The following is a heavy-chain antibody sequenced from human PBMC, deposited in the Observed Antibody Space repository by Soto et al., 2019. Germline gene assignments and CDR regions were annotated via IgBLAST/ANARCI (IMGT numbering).Heavy chain of an antibody. Sequence: GASVKVSCKASGYTFTSYDINWVRQATGQGLEWMGWMNPNSGNTGYAQKFQGRVTMTRNTSISTAYMELSSLRSEDTAVYYCARAYRYCSSTSCRKDAFDIWGQGTMVT. CDR3: ARAYRYCSSTSCRKDAFDI. D-gene: IGHD2-2*01. CDR2: MNPNSGNT. CDR1: GYTFTSYD. V-gene: IGHV1-8*01. J-gene: IGHJ3*02.